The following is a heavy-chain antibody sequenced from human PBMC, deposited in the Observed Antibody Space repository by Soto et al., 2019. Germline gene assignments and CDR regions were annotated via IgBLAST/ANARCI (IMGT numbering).Heavy chain of an antibody. D-gene: IGHD6-19*01. J-gene: IGHJ4*02. V-gene: IGHV3-23*01. CDR2: ISGSGGST. CDR1: GFTFSSYA. Sequence: GESLKISCAASGFTFSSYAMSWVRQAPGKGLEWVSAISGSGGSTYYADSVKGRFTISRDNSKNTLYLQMNSLRAEDTAVYYCAKGRAKYSSGWYYFDYWGQGTLVTVSS. CDR3: AKGRAKYSSGWYYFDY.